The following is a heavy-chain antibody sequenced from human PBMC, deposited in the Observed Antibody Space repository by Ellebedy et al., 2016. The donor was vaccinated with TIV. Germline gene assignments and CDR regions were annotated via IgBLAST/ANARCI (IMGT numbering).Heavy chain of an antibody. J-gene: IGHJ6*04. CDR1: GFTFSSYA. D-gene: IGHD3-10*01. Sequence: GESLKISCAASGFTFSSYAMSWVRQAPGKGLEWVSAISGSGGSTYYADSVKGRFTISRDNSKNTLYLQMNSLRAEDTAVYYCAKDRGNRGGVDVWGKGTTVTVSS. CDR2: ISGSGGST. CDR3: AKDRGNRGGVDV. V-gene: IGHV3-23*01.